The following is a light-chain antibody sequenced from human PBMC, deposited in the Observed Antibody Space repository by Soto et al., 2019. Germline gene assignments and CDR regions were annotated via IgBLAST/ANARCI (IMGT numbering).Light chain of an antibody. V-gene: IGKV1-5*01. CDR1: QSINNW. CDR3: QHYNSYSRT. Sequence: DIQMTQSPSTLSASVGDRVTITCRASQSINNWLAWYQQKPGEAPKLLMYDASTLESGVPSRFTGGRSETEITLTISSLQPDGFPTYYGQHYNSYSRTFGQATRVDI. CDR2: DAS. J-gene: IGKJ1*01.